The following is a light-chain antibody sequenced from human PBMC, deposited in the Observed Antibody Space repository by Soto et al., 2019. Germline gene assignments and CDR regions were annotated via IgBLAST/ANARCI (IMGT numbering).Light chain of an antibody. V-gene: IGKV3D-20*02. CDR3: QQRSNWPRT. J-gene: IGKJ1*01. CDR1: QSVSSSY. CDR2: EAS. Sequence: EIVLTQSPGTLSLSPGDRATLSCRASQSVSSSYLAWYQQKPGQAPRLLIYEASNRATGIPARFSGSGSGTDFTLTISSLEPEDFAVYYCQQRSNWPRTFGQGTKV.